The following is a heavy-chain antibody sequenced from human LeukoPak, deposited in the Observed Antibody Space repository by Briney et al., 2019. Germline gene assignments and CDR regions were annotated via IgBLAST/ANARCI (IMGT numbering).Heavy chain of an antibody. Sequence: ASVKVSCKASGGTFSSYAISWVRQAPGQGLEWMGGIIPIFGTANYAQKFQGRVTITADKSTSTAYMELSSLRSEDTAVYYCARDRARAVAGAGPFDYWGQGTLVTVSS. D-gene: IGHD6-19*01. J-gene: IGHJ4*02. CDR1: GGTFSSYA. CDR2: IIPIFGTA. V-gene: IGHV1-69*06. CDR3: ARDRARAVAGAGPFDY.